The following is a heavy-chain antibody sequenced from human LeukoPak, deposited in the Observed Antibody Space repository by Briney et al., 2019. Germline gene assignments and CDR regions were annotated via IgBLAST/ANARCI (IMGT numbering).Heavy chain of an antibody. CDR1: GFTFSSYW. D-gene: IGHD3-3*01. V-gene: IGHV3-7*01. Sequence: GGSLRLSCAASGFTFSSYWMSWVRQAPGKGLEWVANIKQDGSEKYYVDSVKGRFTISRDNDKNSLYLQMNSLRAEDTAVYYCARDRPRFLEWLPPMDVWGQGTTVTVSS. CDR2: IKQDGSEK. J-gene: IGHJ6*02. CDR3: ARDRPRFLEWLPPMDV.